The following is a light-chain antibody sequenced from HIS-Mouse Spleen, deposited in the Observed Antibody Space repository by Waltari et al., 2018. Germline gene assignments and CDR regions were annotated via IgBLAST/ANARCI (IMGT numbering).Light chain of an antibody. CDR1: SSDVGGYNY. CDR3: SSYTSSSTLDWV. Sequence: QSALTQPASVSGSPGQSITISCTGTSSDVGGYNYVSWYQQHPGKAPKLMIYDVSNRPSGGSKRFSGSKSGNTASLTISGLQAEDEADYYCSSYTSSSTLDWVFGGGTKLTVL. J-gene: IGLJ3*02. CDR2: DVS. V-gene: IGLV2-14*03.